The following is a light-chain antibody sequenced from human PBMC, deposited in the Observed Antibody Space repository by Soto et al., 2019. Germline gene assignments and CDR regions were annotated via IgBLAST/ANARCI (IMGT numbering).Light chain of an antibody. J-gene: IGLJ3*02. CDR1: SSDVGGYNY. CDR3: SSYTSSSTPV. Sequence: QSVLTQPASVSGSPGQSITISCTGTSSDVGGYNYVSWYQQHPGKAPKLMIYDVSNRPSGVSNRFSGSKSGNTASLTISGLQAEDEADYYCSSYTSSSTPVFGGWTKLTVL. V-gene: IGLV2-14*01. CDR2: DVS.